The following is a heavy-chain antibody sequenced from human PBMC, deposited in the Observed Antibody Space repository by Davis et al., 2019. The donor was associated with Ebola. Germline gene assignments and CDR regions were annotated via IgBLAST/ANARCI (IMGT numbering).Heavy chain of an antibody. CDR2: SYTDGSIT. CDR3: ARDVAGRAGY. Sequence: GESLKISCVASEFSFRSYWFHWVRHAPGQVVAGGASSYTDGSITDYADSVRGRFTISRDNAKNTLFLQMNSLRAEEKAVYYCARDVAGRAGYWGQGTLVTVSS. J-gene: IGHJ4*02. D-gene: IGHD1-14*01. CDR1: EFSFRSYW. V-gene: IGHV3-74*01.